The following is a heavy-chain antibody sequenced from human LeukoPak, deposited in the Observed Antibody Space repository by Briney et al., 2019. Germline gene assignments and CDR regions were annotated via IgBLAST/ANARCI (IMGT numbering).Heavy chain of an antibody. CDR1: GYTFTNYY. CDR2: INPSGGSP. CDR3: AREGYCSGATCYSFEY. J-gene: IGHJ4*02. Sequence: ASVKVSCKASGYTFTNYYMHWVRQAPGQGLEWMGIINPSGGSPSYAQKFQGRVTMTRDTSTSTVYMELSSLRSEDTAVYFCAREGYCSGATCYSFEYWGQGSPVTVSS. V-gene: IGHV1-46*01. D-gene: IGHD2-15*01.